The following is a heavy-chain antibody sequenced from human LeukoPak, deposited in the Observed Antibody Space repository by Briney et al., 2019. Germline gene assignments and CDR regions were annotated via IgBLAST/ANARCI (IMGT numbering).Heavy chain of an antibody. Sequence: PSETLSLTCTVSGGSISSYHWSWIRQPPGKGLEWIGYIYYSGSTNYNPSLKSRVTISVDTSKNQFSLKLSSVTAADTAVYYCAREATAMGKGGIFDYWGQGTLVTVSS. CDR3: AREATAMGKGGIFDY. J-gene: IGHJ4*02. D-gene: IGHD5-18*01. CDR2: IYYSGST. V-gene: IGHV4-59*12. CDR1: GGSISSYH.